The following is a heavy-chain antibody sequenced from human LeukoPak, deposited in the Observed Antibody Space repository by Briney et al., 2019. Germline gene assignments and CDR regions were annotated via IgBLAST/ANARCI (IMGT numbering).Heavy chain of an antibody. CDR2: LSGSGSST. CDR3: AKLRGYSYGSAFDI. V-gene: IGHV3-23*01. J-gene: IGHJ3*02. D-gene: IGHD5-18*01. Sequence: GRSLRLSCAASGFTFSSYAMSWVRQAPGKGLEWVSTLSGSGSSTYYANSVKGRFTISRDNSKNTLYVQMNSLRAEDTAIYYRAKLRGYSYGSAFDIWGQGTMVTVSS. CDR1: GFTFSSYA.